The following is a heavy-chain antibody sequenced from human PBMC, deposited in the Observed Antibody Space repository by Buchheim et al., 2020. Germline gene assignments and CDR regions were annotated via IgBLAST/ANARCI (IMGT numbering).Heavy chain of an antibody. CDR3: ARDLDVVVVAATPRGLYYGLDV. Sequence: QLQLQESGPGLVKPSETLSLTCTVSGGSIRRSSYYWGWVRQPPGKGLEWIGSISYSGSILYNPSPKSRVTISVETSESQFSLRLSSVTAADTAVYYCARDLDVVVVAATPRGLYYGLDVWGQGTT. V-gene: IGHV4-39*02. D-gene: IGHD2-15*01. J-gene: IGHJ6*02. CDR2: ISYSGSI. CDR1: GGSIRRSSYY.